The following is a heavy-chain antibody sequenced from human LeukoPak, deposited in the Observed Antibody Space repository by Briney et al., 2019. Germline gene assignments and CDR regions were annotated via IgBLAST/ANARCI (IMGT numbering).Heavy chain of an antibody. CDR2: IKQDGSEK. D-gene: IGHD3-10*01. CDR1: GFTFSNYW. J-gene: IGHJ4*02. CDR3: ASSLTMVRGDY. Sequence: GGSLRLSCVASGFTFSNYWMSWVRQAPGKGLEWVANIKQDGSEKYYVDSVKGRFTISRDNAKNSLYLQMDSLRAEDTAVYYCASSLTMVRGDYWGQGTLVTVSS. V-gene: IGHV3-7*01.